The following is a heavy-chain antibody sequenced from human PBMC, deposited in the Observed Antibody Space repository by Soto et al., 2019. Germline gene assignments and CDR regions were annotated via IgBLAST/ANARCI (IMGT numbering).Heavy chain of an antibody. J-gene: IGHJ6*02. CDR2: IKSKTDGGTT. CDR3: TTDLPEILSWDV. Sequence: GGSLRLSCAASGFTFSNAWMNWVRQAPGKGLEWVGRIKSKTDGGTTDYAAPVKGRFTISRDDSKNTLYLQMNSLKTEDTAVYYFTTDLPEILSWDVRGQGTTVTGSS. CDR1: GFTFSNAW. D-gene: IGHD3-9*01. V-gene: IGHV3-15*07.